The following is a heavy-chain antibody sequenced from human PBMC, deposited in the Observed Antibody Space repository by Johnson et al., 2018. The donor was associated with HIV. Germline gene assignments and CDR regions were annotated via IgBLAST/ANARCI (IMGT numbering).Heavy chain of an antibody. J-gene: IGHJ3*02. D-gene: IGHD1-26*01. CDR2: IRYDGSNK. CDR3: AKPPSMWADAFDI. V-gene: IGHV3-30*02. Sequence: QVQLVESGGGLVQPGGSLRLSCAASGFTFSSYGMHWVRQAPGRGLEWVAFIRYDGSNKYYADSVKGRFTISRDNSKNTLDLQMNSLRAEDTAVYSCAKPPSMWADAFDIWGQGTMVTVSS. CDR1: GFTFSSYG.